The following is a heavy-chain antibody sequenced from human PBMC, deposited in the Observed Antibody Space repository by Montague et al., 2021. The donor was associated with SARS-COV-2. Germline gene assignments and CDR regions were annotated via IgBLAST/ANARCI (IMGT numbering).Heavy chain of an antibody. CDR1: GGSFSGYY. CDR3: TREGYQVLWSDYYYYGMDD. CDR2: INHSGST. Sequence: SETLSLTCAVSGGSFSGYYWSWIRQPPGKGLEWIGEINHSGSTNYNPSLKSRVTISVDTSTNQFSLKLSSVTAAATAVYYCTREGYQVLWSDYYYYGMDDWGQGTTVTVSS. V-gene: IGHV4-34*01. D-gene: IGHD2-2*01. J-gene: IGHJ6*02.